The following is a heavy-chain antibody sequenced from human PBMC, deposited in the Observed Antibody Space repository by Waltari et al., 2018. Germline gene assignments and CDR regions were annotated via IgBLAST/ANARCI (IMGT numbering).Heavy chain of an antibody. CDR3: ARGRLGV. CDR1: GFTFSSFW. Sequence: EMQLVESGGGLVQPGESLRLSCAASGFTFSSFWMTWGRQVPGKGLEWVANIKEDGSEKNYVDSGKGRFTISRDNAKNSLYLQMNSLRVEDTAVYYCARGRLGVWGQGTLVTVSS. D-gene: IGHD3-16*01. V-gene: IGHV3-7*04. CDR2: IKEDGSEK. J-gene: IGHJ4*02.